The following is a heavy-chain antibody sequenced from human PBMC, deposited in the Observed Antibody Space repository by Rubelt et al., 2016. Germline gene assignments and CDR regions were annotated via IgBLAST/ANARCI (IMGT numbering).Heavy chain of an antibody. J-gene: IGHJ5*02. Sequence: QLQLQESGPGLVKPSETLSLTCTVSGGSISSRSYYWGWIRQPPGKGLEWIGSIYHSGSTYYNPSLKSRVTISVDTSKNQFSLKLSSVTAADTAVYYCAREKWFGELLLFDPWGQGTLVTVSS. V-gene: IGHV4-39*07. CDR2: IYHSGST. CDR1: GGSISSRSYY. D-gene: IGHD3-10*01. CDR3: AREKWFGELLLFDP.